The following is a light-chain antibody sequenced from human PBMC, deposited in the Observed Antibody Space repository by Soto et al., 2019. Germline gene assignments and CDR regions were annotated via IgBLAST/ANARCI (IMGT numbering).Light chain of an antibody. CDR3: QQYYCY. Sequence: DIQMTQSPSTLAASVGDRVTITCRASQNINRWLAWYQQKPGKAPKVLIYDASSLESGVPSRFSGSGSGTEFTLTITSLQPDDFATYYCQQYYCYFGPGTKVDFK. CDR1: QNINRW. CDR2: DAS. V-gene: IGKV1-5*01. J-gene: IGKJ3*01.